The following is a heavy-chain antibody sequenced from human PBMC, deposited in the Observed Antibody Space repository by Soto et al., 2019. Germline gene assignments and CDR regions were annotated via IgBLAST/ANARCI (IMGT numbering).Heavy chain of an antibody. CDR2: INAGNGNT. V-gene: IGHV1-3*01. CDR3: ARGGAVIESPPPDY. CDR1: GYTFTCYA. Sequence: ASVQVSCKASGYTFTCYAMNSMLQAPGQRLEWMGWINAGNGNTKYSQKFQGRVTITRDTSASTAYMELSSLRSEDTAVYYCARGGAVIESPPPDYWGQGTLVTVSS. D-gene: IGHD3-22*01. J-gene: IGHJ4*02.